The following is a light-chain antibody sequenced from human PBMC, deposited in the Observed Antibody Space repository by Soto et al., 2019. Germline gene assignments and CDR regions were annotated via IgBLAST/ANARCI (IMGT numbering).Light chain of an antibody. V-gene: IGKV3-20*01. Sequence: EIVLTQSPDTLSLFPGERATLSCRASQCVSSTYLAWYQQKLGQAPRLLIFGASSRATGIPDRFSGSGSGTDFTLTISRLEPEDFAVYYCQQYGSSRWTFGQGTKVEIK. CDR3: QQYGSSRWT. CDR1: QCVSSTY. J-gene: IGKJ1*01. CDR2: GAS.